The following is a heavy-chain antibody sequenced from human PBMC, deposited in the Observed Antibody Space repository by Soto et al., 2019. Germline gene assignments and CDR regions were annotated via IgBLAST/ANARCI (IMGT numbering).Heavy chain of an antibody. CDR1: GGSISSSSYY. V-gene: IGHV4-61*01. Sequence: SETLSLTCTVSGGSISSSSYYWSWIRQSPGKGLEWLGYVYYTGSTNYSPSLRSRVSISVDTSKNEFSLRLSSVTAADTAVYFCARSVAVPGAHIDYWGQGTQVTVYS. J-gene: IGHJ4*02. CDR3: ARSVAVPGAHIDY. CDR2: VYYTGST. D-gene: IGHD6-19*01.